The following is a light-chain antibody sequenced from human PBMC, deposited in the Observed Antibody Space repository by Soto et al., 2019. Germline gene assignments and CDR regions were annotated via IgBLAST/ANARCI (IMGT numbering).Light chain of an antibody. J-gene: IGLJ3*02. CDR2: GNS. Sequence: QPVLTQPPSVSGAPGQRVTISCTGGSSNIGAGYDVQWYQQLPGAAPKLLIYGNSHRPSGVPDRFSGSKSGTSASLAITGLQAEDEADYYCQSYDISLRGVVFGGGTKLTVL. V-gene: IGLV1-40*01. CDR1: SSNIGAGYD. CDR3: QSYDISLRGVV.